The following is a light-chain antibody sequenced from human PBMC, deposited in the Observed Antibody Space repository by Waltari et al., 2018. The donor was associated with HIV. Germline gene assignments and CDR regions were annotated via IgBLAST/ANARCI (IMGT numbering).Light chain of an antibody. Sequence: DIQMTQYPSTLSASIGDRVTITCRASQSISSWLAWYQQKPGKAPKLLIYGASTLESGVPSRFSGSGSGTEFTLTISRLQPDDFATYYCQQYKSYWTFGQGTKVDIK. CDR1: QSISSW. CDR3: QQYKSYWT. V-gene: IGKV1-5*03. J-gene: IGKJ1*01. CDR2: GAS.